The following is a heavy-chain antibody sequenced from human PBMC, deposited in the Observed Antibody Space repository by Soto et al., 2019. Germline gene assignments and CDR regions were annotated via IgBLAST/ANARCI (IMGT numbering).Heavy chain of an antibody. CDR2: ISGSGGST. J-gene: IGHJ4*02. Sequence: GGSLILSCAASGFTFRSYARSWVRQAPGKGLEWVSAISGSGGSTYYADSVKGRFTISRDNSKNTLYLQMNSLRAEDTAVYYCAKDLEIVPWSTTPDYWGQGTLVTVSS. CDR1: GFTFRSYA. V-gene: IGHV3-23*01. CDR3: AKDLEIVPWSTTPDY. D-gene: IGHD1-7*01.